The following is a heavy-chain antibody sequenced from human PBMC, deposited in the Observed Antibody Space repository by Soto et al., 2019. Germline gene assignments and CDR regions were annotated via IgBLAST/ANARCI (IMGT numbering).Heavy chain of an antibody. CDR3: AKEGAVVPAAILRDDYYYYGMDV. CDR2: INHSGST. CDR1: GGSFSGYY. V-gene: IGHV4-34*01. Sequence: QVQLQQWGAGLLKPSETLSLTCAVYGGSFSGYYWSWIRQPPGKGLEWIGEINHSGSTNYNPSLKSRVTISVDTSKNQFSLKLSSVTAADTAVYYCAKEGAVVPAAILRDDYYYYGMDVWGQGTTVTVSS. D-gene: IGHD2-2*02. J-gene: IGHJ6*02.